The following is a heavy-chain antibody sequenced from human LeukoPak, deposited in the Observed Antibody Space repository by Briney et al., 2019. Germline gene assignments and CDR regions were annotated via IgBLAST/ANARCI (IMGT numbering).Heavy chain of an antibody. D-gene: IGHD2-2*01. CDR3: ARDRARAHCSSTSCYGFDY. CDR2: ISAYNGNT. V-gene: IGHV1-18*01. J-gene: IGHJ4*02. CDR1: GYTFTSYG. Sequence: GASVKVSCKASGYTFTSYGISWVRQAPGQGLEWMGWISAYNGNTNYAQKLQGRVTMTTDTSTSTAYMELRSLRSDDTAVYYCARDRARAHCSSTSCYGFDYWGQGTLVTVSS.